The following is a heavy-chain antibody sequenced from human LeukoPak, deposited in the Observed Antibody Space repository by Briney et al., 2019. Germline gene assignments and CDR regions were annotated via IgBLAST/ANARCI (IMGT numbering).Heavy chain of an antibody. CDR3: ARDYYDSSGYYYTAYFDY. V-gene: IGHV4-39*02. Sequence: PSETLSLTCTVSGGSISSSSYYWGWIRQPPGKGLEWIGSIYYSGSTYYNPSLKSRVTISVDTSENQFSLKLSSVTAADTAVYYCARDYYDSSGYYYTAYFDYWGQGTLVTVSS. CDR1: GGSISSSSYY. CDR2: IYYSGST. J-gene: IGHJ4*02. D-gene: IGHD3-22*01.